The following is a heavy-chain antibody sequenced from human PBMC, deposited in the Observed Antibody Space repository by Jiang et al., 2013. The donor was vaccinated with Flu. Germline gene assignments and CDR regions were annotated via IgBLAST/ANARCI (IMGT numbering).Heavy chain of an antibody. V-gene: IGHV5-51*01. CDR3: ARHRMTTDLYYFDY. CDR2: IYPGDSDT. D-gene: IGHD4-11*01. J-gene: IGHJ4*02. Sequence: IIYPGDSDTRYSPSFQGQVTISADKSISTAYLQWSSLKASDTAMYYCARHRMTTDLYYFDYWGQGTLVTVSS.